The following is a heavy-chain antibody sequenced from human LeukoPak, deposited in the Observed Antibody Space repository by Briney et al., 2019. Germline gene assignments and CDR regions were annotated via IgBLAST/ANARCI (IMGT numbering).Heavy chain of an antibody. V-gene: IGHV3-23*01. CDR3: TKDSVAAAGTAWFDP. Sequence: GGSLRPSCAASGYTFSNYAMTWVRQAPGKRLEWVSGISHNGDRIYYADSVKGRFTISRDNSKNTLYLQVNSLRPEDTALYYCTKDSVAAAGTAWFDPWGQGTLVTVSS. CDR1: GYTFSNYA. J-gene: IGHJ5*02. D-gene: IGHD6-13*01. CDR2: ISHNGDRI.